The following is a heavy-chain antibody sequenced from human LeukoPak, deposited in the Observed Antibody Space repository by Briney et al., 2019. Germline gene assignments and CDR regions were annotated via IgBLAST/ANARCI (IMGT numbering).Heavy chain of an antibody. CDR3: ARVKLYDSSSSFFGSYYYYMDV. J-gene: IGHJ6*03. V-gene: IGHV4-59*02. CDR2: IYYTGTT. CDR1: GASVSTHY. D-gene: IGHD3-22*01. Sequence: SETLSLTCTVSGASVSTHYWTWVRQPPGKGLEWIGYIYYTGTTNYNPSLQSRLTISVDTSQNQFSLRLTSVTAADTAVYYCARVKLYDSSSSFFGSYYYYMDVWGNGTTVTVSS.